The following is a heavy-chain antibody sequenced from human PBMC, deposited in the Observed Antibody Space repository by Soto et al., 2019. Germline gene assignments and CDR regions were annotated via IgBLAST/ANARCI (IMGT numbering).Heavy chain of an antibody. CDR1: GVSFNNNG. Sequence: QVQLVQSGAEVKKPGSSVKVSCKTSGVSFNNNGIGWVRQAPGHGLEWMGGVSPPFRTSNDARKFQGRISITADASTGTVNMELSSLTSEDTAQYYCARVLYYGSGSYSPYGMDGWGQGTTVTVSS. D-gene: IGHD3-10*01. CDR2: VSPPFRTS. V-gene: IGHV1-69*01. J-gene: IGHJ6*02. CDR3: ARVLYYGSGSYSPYGMDG.